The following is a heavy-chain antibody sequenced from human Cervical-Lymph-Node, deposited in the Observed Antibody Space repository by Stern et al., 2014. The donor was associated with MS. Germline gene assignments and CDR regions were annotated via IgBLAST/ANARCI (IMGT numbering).Heavy chain of an antibody. CDR2: LNPNSDEP. CDR3: AREATRIVVGIDY. V-gene: IGHV1-2*06. D-gene: IGHD3-22*01. CDR1: GYTFTGFF. J-gene: IGHJ4*02. Sequence: VQLEESGTKMQKPGASVKVSCKASGYTFTGFFIHWVRQAPGQGLEWMGRLNPNSDEPTYAQNFQDRVTLTRDTSIGTAYLELSRLTSADTAVYYCAREATRIVVGIDYWGQGTQVTVSS.